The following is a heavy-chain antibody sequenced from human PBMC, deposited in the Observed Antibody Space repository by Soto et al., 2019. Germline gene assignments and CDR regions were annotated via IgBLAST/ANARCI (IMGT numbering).Heavy chain of an antibody. Sequence: LSLTFTVSGGSISSYDWILIRQPPGNGLEWIGYIYYSGSTNYNPSLKSRVTISVDTSKNQFSLKLSSGTAADTAVYYCARGQIWTGLDYRAQGTTVPVSS. CDR1: GGSISSYD. J-gene: IGHJ4*02. V-gene: IGHV4-59*01. D-gene: IGHD3-9*01. CDR3: ARGQIWTGLDY. CDR2: IYYSGST.